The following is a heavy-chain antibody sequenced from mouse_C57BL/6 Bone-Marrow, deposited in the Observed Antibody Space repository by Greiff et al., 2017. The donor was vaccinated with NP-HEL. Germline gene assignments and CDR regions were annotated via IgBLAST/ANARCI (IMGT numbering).Heavy chain of an antibody. CDR1: GYTFTSYG. V-gene: IGHV1-81*01. CDR2: IYPRSGNT. D-gene: IGHD1-1*01. CDR3: ASLIYYYAYFDN. Sequence: VQLQESGAELARPGASVKLSCKASGYTFTSYGISWVKQRTGQGLEWIGEIYPRSGNTYYNEKFKGKATLTADKSSSTAYMELRSLTSEDSAVYFCASLIYYYAYFDNWGQGTTLTVSS. J-gene: IGHJ2*01.